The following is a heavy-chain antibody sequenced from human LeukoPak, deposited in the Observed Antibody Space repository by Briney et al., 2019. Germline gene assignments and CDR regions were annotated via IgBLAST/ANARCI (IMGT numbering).Heavy chain of an antibody. CDR3: ARYSSGRGGWFDP. V-gene: IGHV4-59*01. Sequence: PSETLSLTCTVSGGSISSYYWSWIRQPPGKGLEWIGYIYYSGSTNYNPSLKSRVTISADTSKTQFSLKLSSVTAADTAVYYCARYSSGRGGWFDPWGQGTLVTVSS. CDR2: IYYSGST. J-gene: IGHJ5*02. D-gene: IGHD6-19*01. CDR1: GGSISSYY.